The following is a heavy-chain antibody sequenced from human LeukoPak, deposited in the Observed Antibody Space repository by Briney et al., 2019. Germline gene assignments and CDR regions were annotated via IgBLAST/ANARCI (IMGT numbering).Heavy chain of an antibody. J-gene: IGHJ6*03. Sequence: RGGSLRLSCAASGFTFSSYRMSWVRRAPGKGLGCVANIKQDGSEKYYVDSVKGRFAISRDNAKNSLYLQMNSLRAEDTAVYYCARELGRYYMDVWGKGTTVTVSS. CDR1: GFTFSSYR. V-gene: IGHV3-7*01. CDR2: IKQDGSEK. CDR3: ARELGRYYMDV.